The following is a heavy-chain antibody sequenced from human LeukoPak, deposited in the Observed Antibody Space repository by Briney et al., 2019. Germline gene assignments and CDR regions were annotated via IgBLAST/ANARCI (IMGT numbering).Heavy chain of an antibody. CDR1: GYTFTSYG. J-gene: IGHJ4*02. D-gene: IGHD3-16*01. Sequence: GASVKVSCKASGYTFTSYGISWVRQAPGQGLEWMGWISAYNGNTNYAQKLQGRVTMTTDTSTSTAYMELRSLRSDDTAVYYCARDRYDYVWGSYAIPEYYFDYWGQGTLVTVSS. V-gene: IGHV1-18*01. CDR2: ISAYNGNT. CDR3: ARDRYDYVWGSYAIPEYYFDY.